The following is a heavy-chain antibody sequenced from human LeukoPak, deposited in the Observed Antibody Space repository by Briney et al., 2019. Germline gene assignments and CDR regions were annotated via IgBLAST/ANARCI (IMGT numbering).Heavy chain of an antibody. V-gene: IGHV3-30-3*01. J-gene: IGHJ4*02. CDR1: GFTFSSYA. CDR3: AKEGWLVPIDY. D-gene: IGHD6-19*01. Sequence: PGRSLRLSCAASGFTFSSYAMHWVRQAPGKGLEWVATISYDGDNKYYADSVKGRFTISRDNSKNTLYLQMNSLRAEDTAVYYCAKEGWLVPIDYWGQGTLVTVSS. CDR2: ISYDGDNK.